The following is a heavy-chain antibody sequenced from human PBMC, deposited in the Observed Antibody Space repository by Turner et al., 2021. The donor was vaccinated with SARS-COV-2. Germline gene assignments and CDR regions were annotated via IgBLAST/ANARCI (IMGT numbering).Heavy chain of an antibody. CDR3: ARLRYCDWSYYFDY. CDR2: IYYSGST. Sequence: QVQLQESGTGLVKPSQTLYLTCTVSGGSISSGGYYWSWIRQHPGKGLEWIGYIYYSGSTYYNPSLKSRITISVDTSKIHFYLKLSSVIAADAAVYYCARLRYCDWSYYFDYWGQGTLVTVSS. V-gene: IGHV4-31*03. J-gene: IGHJ4*02. D-gene: IGHD3-9*01. CDR1: GGSISSGGYY.